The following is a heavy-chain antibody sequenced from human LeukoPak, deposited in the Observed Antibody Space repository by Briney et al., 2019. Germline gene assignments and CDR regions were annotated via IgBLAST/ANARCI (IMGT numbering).Heavy chain of an antibody. V-gene: IGHV4-39*01. Sequence: PSETLSLTCTVSGDSVSSSNYYWGWIRQPPGKGLEWIGSIYYSGSTYYNPSLKRRVTISVDTSKNQFSLSLSSVTAADTAVYYCAGRRVTIFRVVTYYFDSWGQGTLVTVSS. CDR2: IYYSGST. D-gene: IGHD3-3*01. CDR1: GDSVSSSNYY. CDR3: AGRRVTIFRVVTYYFDS. J-gene: IGHJ4*02.